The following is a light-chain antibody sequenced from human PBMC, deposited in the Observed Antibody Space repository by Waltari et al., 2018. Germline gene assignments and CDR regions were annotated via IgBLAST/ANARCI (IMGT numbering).Light chain of an antibody. CDR1: STDLASYNL. V-gene: IGLV2-23*01. J-gene: IGLJ1*01. Sequence: QSALSQPASVSGSPGQSLTITCTGASTDLASYNLVAWYQHPPNRAPKPIIYEATKRPSGISHRFSGAKSGATASLRISGLQADDEADYYCCSYTGSSTSYGCGGGTKVTVL. CDR2: EAT. CDR3: CSYTGSSTSYG.